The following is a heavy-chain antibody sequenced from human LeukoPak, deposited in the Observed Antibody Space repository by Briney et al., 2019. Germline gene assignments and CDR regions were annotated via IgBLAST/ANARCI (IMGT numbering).Heavy chain of an antibody. CDR1: GFTIRNHW. Sequence: GGSLRLSCEVSGFTIRNHWMSWVRQAPGKGLEWVANIKEDGGEKYYVDSVKGRFTISRDNSKNTLYLQMNSLRAQDTAVYYCAKDNGWLSHDWGQGTLVTVSS. CDR3: AKDNGWLSHD. V-gene: IGHV3-7*03. CDR2: IKEDGGEK. J-gene: IGHJ4*02. D-gene: IGHD3-9*01.